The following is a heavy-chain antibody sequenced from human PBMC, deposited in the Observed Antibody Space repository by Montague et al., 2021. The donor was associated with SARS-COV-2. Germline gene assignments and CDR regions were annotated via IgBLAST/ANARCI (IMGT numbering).Heavy chain of an antibody. Sequence: TLSLPCTVSIGSISSGSYYWSWIRQPAGKGLEWIGRIYTSGSTNYNPSLKSRVTISVDTSKNQFSLKLSSVTAADTAVYYCARDGYSSGWNGLHWFDPWGQGTLVTVSS. CDR2: IYTSGST. J-gene: IGHJ5*02. CDR3: ARDGYSSGWNGLHWFDP. CDR1: IGSISSGSYY. D-gene: IGHD6-25*01. V-gene: IGHV4-61*02.